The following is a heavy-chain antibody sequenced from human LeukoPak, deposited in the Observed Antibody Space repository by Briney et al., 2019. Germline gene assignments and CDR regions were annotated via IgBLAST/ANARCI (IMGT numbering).Heavy chain of an antibody. J-gene: IGHJ4*02. Sequence: SETLSLTCTVSGGSISSSSYYWGWIRQPPGKGLEWIGSIYYSGSTYYNPSLKSRVTISVDTSKNQFSLKLSSVTAADTAVYYCARLMGGYVNYWGQATPGTVSS. V-gene: IGHV4-39*01. D-gene: IGHD2-15*01. CDR2: IYYSGST. CDR3: ARLMGGYVNY. CDR1: GGSISSSSYY.